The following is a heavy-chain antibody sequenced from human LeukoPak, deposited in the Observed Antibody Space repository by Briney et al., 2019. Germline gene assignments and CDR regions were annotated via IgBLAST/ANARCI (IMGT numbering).Heavy chain of an antibody. J-gene: IGHJ6*03. D-gene: IGHD1-1*01. Sequence: PSETLSLTXTVSGYSISSGYYWGWIREPPGKGLERIGSIYHSGSTDYNPSLKSRVTISVDTSKNQFSLKLSSVTAADTAVYYCARPTVPPLTYYYYYMDVWGKGTTVTVSS. CDR1: GYSISSGYY. CDR2: IYHSGST. CDR3: ARPTVPPLTYYYYYMDV. V-gene: IGHV4-38-2*02.